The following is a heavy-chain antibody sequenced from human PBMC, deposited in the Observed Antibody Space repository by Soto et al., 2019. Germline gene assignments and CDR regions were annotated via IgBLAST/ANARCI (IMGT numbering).Heavy chain of an antibody. CDR3: TRNRYYDYIWGSYYYMDV. V-gene: IGHV3-49*03. Sequence: HPGGSLRLSCTASGFTFGDYAMSWFRQAPGKGLEWVGFIRSKAYGGTTEYAASVKGRFTISRDDSKSIAYLQMNSLKTEDTAVYYCTRNRYYDYIWGSYYYMDVWGKGTTVTVSS. D-gene: IGHD3-16*01. CDR2: IRSKAYGGTT. CDR1: GFTFGDYA. J-gene: IGHJ6*03.